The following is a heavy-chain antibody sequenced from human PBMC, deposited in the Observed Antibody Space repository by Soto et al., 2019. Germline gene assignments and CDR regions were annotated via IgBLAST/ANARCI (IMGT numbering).Heavy chain of an antibody. CDR3: ARDRGYYDTSCFQGFVQYFHH. D-gene: IGHD3-22*01. CDR1: VDTFSSYA. CDR2: IIPIFGTT. V-gene: IGHV1-69*01. Sequence: QVQLVQSGAEVKKPGSSVKVSCKASVDTFSSYAFSWVRQAPGQGLEWMGGIIPIFGTTNYAPKIQGRVRTTADECTRTAYMELSSLRSDDTAVYYCARDRGYYDTSCFQGFVQYFHHWGQGTLVTVSS. J-gene: IGHJ1*01.